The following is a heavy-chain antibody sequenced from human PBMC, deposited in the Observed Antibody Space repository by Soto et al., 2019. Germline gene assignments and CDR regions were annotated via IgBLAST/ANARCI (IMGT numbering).Heavy chain of an antibody. Sequence: GGSLRLSCAASGFTVSSNYMSWVRQAPGKGLEWVSVIYSGGSTYYADSVKGRFTISRDNSKNTLYLQMNSLRAEDTAVYYCARDQRRDLDGSYYYYGMDVWGQGTTVTVSS. V-gene: IGHV3-66*01. D-gene: IGHD1-26*01. CDR2: IYSGGST. J-gene: IGHJ6*02. CDR3: ARDQRRDLDGSYYYYGMDV. CDR1: GFTVSSNY.